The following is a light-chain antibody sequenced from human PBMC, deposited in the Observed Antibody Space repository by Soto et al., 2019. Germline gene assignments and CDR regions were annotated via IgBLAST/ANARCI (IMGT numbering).Light chain of an antibody. V-gene: IGLV2-14*01. Sequence: QSALTQPASVSGSPGQSITISCTGTSSDVGGYNYVSWYQQHPGKATKLMNYDVSNRPSEVSNRFSGSKSGNTASLTISGLPAEDEADYYCSSYTSSSTLVVFGGGTKLTVL. CDR3: SSYTSSSTLVV. CDR1: SSDVGGYNY. J-gene: IGLJ2*01. CDR2: DVS.